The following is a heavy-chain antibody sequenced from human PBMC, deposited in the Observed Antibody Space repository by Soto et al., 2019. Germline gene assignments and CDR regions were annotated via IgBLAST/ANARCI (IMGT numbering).Heavy chain of an antibody. CDR3: ARDLYIAVAGTINYYHYGMDV. CDR2: IIPIFGTA. J-gene: IGHJ6*02. D-gene: IGHD6-19*01. V-gene: IGHV1-69*13. Sequence: SVKVSCKASGGTFSSYAISWVRQAAGQRLEWMGGIIPIFGTANYAQKFQGRVTITADESTSTAYMELSSLRSEDTAVYYCARDLYIAVAGTINYYHYGMDVWGQGTTVTVSS. CDR1: GGTFSSYA.